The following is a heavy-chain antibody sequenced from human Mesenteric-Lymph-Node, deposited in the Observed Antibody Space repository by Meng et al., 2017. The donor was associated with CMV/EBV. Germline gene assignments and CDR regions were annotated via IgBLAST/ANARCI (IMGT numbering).Heavy chain of an antibody. CDR3: ARSARGSGYFIPTSCYYPFDI. CDR2: LIPIFGTA. J-gene: IGHJ3*02. D-gene: IGHD2-2*01. V-gene: IGHV1-69*06. Sequence: YYISWRHPAPGQGLEWLGGLIPIFGTANYAQKFQGRVTITADKSTRTAYMALSSLRSEDTAVYYCARSARGSGYFIPTSCYYPFDIWGQGTMVTVSS. CDR1: YY.